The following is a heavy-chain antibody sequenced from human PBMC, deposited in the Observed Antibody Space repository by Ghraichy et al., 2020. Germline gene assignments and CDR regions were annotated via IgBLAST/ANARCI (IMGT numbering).Heavy chain of an antibody. V-gene: IGHV4-39*01. CDR2: IYYSGST. D-gene: IGHD3-9*01. Sequence: SETLSLTCTVSGGSISSSSYYWGWIRQPPGKGLEWIGSIYYSGSTYYNPSLKSRVTISVDTSKNQFSLKLSSVTAADTAVYYCATRLRYFDWLHDYFDYWGQGTLVTVSS. J-gene: IGHJ4*02. CDR3: ATRLRYFDWLHDYFDY. CDR1: GGSISSSSYY.